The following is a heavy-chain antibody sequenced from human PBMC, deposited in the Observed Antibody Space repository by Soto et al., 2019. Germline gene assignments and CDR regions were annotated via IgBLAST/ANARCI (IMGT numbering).Heavy chain of an antibody. CDR3: ARERELLGYYYGMDV. CDR2: ISYDGSNK. Sequence: GSLRLSCAASGFAFSSYAMHWVRQAPGKGLEWVAVISYDGSNKYYADSVKGRFTISRDNSKNTLYLQMNSLRAEDTAVYYCARERELLGYYYGMDVWGQGTTVTVSS. D-gene: IGHD1-26*01. J-gene: IGHJ6*02. CDR1: GFAFSSYA. V-gene: IGHV3-30-3*01.